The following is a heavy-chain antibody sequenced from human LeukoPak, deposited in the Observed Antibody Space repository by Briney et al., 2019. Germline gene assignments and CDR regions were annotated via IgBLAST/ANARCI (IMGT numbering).Heavy chain of an antibody. V-gene: IGHV4-39*01. CDR2: LYYSGTT. CDR3: ARQTGRFGDYLDY. CDR1: GGSISSSIYY. Sequence: PSETLSLTCTVSGGSISSSIYYWGWIRQPPGKGLGWIGNLYYSGTTYYNPSLKSRVTISVDTSKNQFSLKLSSVTAADTAVYYCARQTGRFGDYLDYWGQGTLVIVSS. D-gene: IGHD3-10*01. J-gene: IGHJ4*02.